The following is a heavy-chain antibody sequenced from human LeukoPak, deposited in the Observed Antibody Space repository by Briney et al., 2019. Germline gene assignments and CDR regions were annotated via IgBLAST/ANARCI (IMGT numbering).Heavy chain of an antibody. V-gene: IGHV3-66*01. J-gene: IGHJ4*02. CDR3: TRTQYSSSYYFDF. Sequence: GSLRLSCAASGFTFSSYAMSWVRQAPGKGLEWVSVLYSGGSTYYADSVKGRFTISRDNSKNTLYLQMNSLRAEDTAVYYCTRTQYSSSYYFDFWGQGTLVTVSS. CDR2: LYSGGST. CDR1: GFTFSSYA. D-gene: IGHD6-6*01.